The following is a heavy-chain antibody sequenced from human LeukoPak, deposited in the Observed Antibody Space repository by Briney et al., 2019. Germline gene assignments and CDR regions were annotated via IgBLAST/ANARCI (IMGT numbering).Heavy chain of an antibody. J-gene: IGHJ4*02. V-gene: IGHV1-69*01. CDR3: ARGWLAETTVVTPYNY. Sequence: GSSVTVSCKASGGTFISYTISWVRQAPGQGLEWMGGITPIFGRANYAQKFQGRVTITAVESKSTAYMELRSLRSEDTAVYYCARGWLAETTVVTPYNYWGQGTLVTVSS. CDR2: ITPIFGRA. CDR1: GGTFISYT. D-gene: IGHD4-23*01.